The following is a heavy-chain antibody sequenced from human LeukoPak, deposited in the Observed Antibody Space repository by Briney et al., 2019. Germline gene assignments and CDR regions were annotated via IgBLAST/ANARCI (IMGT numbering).Heavy chain of an antibody. CDR3: ARAAGYCSSTSCYMMKYFQH. CDR2: IIPIFGTA. D-gene: IGHD2-2*02. J-gene: IGHJ1*01. Sequence: GASVKVSCKASGGTFSSYAISWVRQAPGQGLGWMGGIIPIFGTANYAQKFQGRVTITADESTSTAYMELSSLRSEDTAVYYCARAAGYCSSTSCYMMKYFQHWGQGTLVTVSS. V-gene: IGHV1-69*13. CDR1: GGTFSSYA.